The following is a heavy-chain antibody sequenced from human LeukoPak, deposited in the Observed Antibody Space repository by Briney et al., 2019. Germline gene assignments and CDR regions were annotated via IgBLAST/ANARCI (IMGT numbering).Heavy chain of an antibody. D-gene: IGHD6-13*01. CDR1: GFNLNSSA. J-gene: IGHJ4*02. CDR2: IVVGSGNT. CDR3: AAYGDGSSWLYFDY. Sequence: SVKVSCKASGFNLNSSAMQWVRQARGQRLEWIGWIVVGSGNTNYAQKFQERVTITRDMSTSTAYLDLSRLRSEDTALYYCAAYGDGSSWLYFDYWGQGTLVTVSS. V-gene: IGHV1-58*02.